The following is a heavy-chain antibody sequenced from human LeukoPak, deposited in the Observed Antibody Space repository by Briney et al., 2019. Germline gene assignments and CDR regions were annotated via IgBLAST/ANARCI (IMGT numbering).Heavy chain of an antibody. V-gene: IGHV1-24*01. J-gene: IGHJ5*02. Sequence: ASVKVSCKVSGYTLTELSMHWVRQAPGKGLEWMRSFDPEDGETIYAQKFQGRVTMTEDTSTDTAYMELSSLRSEDTAVYYCATSYELLRPWFDPWGQGTLVTVSS. CDR1: GYTLTELS. D-gene: IGHD1-26*01. CDR3: ATSYELLRPWFDP. CDR2: FDPEDGET.